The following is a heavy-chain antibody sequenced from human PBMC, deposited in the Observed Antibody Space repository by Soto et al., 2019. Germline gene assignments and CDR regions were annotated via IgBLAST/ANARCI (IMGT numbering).Heavy chain of an antibody. Sequence: EVQLLESGGGLVQPGRSLRLSCAASGFTFSRYDMYWVRQAPGKGLERVSAMSGTGGSTYYADSVKGRFTISRDNSKNTLYLQMNSLRVEDTAVFHCAKAGFSSGWSPSYFDYWGQGTLVTVSS. CDR2: MSGTGGST. D-gene: IGHD6-19*01. J-gene: IGHJ4*02. CDR3: AKAGFSSGWSPSYFDY. CDR1: GFTFSRYD. V-gene: IGHV3-23*01.